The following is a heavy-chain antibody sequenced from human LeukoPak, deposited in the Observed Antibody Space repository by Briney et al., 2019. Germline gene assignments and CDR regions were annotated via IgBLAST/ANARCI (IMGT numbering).Heavy chain of an antibody. J-gene: IGHJ4*02. Sequence: SVKVPCKASGGTFSSYANSWVRQAPGQALEWMGGLIPIFGTANYAQKFQGRVTITADESTSTAYMELSSLRSEDTAVYYCASDRYCSGGSCYEVDYWGQGTLVTVSS. V-gene: IGHV1-69*13. D-gene: IGHD2-15*01. CDR2: LIPIFGTA. CDR3: ASDRYCSGGSCYEVDY. CDR1: GGTFSSYA.